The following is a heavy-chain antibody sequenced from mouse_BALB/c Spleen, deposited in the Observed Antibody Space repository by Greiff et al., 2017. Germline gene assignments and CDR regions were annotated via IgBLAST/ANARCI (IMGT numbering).Heavy chain of an antibody. J-gene: IGHJ2*01. CDR2: IYPGSGST. CDR3: TRLGRGGY. V-gene: IGHV1S22*01. CDR1: GYTFTSYW. Sequence: LLQPGSELVRPGASVKLSCKASGYTFTSYWLHWVKQRPGQGLEWIGNIYPGSGSTNYDEKFKSKATLTVDTSSSTAYMQLSSLTSEDSAVYYCTRLGRGGYWGQGTTLTVSS. D-gene: IGHD4-1*01.